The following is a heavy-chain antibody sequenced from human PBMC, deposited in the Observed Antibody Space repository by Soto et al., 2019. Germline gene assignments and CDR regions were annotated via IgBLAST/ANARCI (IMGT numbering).Heavy chain of an antibody. CDR3: TTYLWRRAVVVGSTGYFNS. D-gene: IGHD2-15*01. CDR1: GRTFSDAR. J-gene: IGHJ4*02. Sequence: PGGTLRLSCTASGRTFSDARMSWVRQAPRKGLDWVGRIKSKSDGGTTEYAAPVRGRFTISRDDTKNTLYLQMNSLKTEDTAVYYCTTYLWRRAVVVGSTGYFNSWGQGTLVTVSS. V-gene: IGHV3-15*01. CDR2: IKSKSDGGTT.